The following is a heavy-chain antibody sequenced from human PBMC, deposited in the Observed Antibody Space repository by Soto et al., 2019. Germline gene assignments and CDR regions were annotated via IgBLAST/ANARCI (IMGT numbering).Heavy chain of an antibody. V-gene: IGHV1-18*04. J-gene: IGHJ4*02. CDR3: ARDRGIAVAGTVPALDY. CDR2: ISAYNGNT. D-gene: IGHD6-19*01. Sequence: QVQLVQSGAEVKKPGASVKVSCKASGYTFTSYGISWVRQAPGQGLEWMGWISAYNGNTNYAQKLQGRVTMTTDTATSTAYMELRSLRSDDTAVYYCARDRGIAVAGTVPALDYWGQGTLVTVSS. CDR1: GYTFTSYG.